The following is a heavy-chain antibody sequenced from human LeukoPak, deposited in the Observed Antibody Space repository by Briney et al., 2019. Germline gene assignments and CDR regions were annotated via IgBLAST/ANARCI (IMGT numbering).Heavy chain of an antibody. J-gene: IGHJ4*02. CDR2: ISGSGGTT. CDR3: AKDPYRSSSGLGDC. CDR1: GFTFSSYA. V-gene: IGHV3-23*01. D-gene: IGHD6-6*01. Sequence: GGSLRLSCAASGFTFSSYAMSWVRQAPGKGLEWVSSISGSGGTTYYADSVKGRFTISRGNSKNMMYLQMNSLRAEDTAVYYCAKDPYRSSSGLGDCWGQGTLVTVSS.